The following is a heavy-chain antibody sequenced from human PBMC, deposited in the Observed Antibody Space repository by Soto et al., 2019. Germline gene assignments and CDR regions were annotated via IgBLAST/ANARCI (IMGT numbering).Heavy chain of an antibody. V-gene: IGHV1-2*02. D-gene: IGHD2-2*01. CDR3: ATCSTSCYLEVYYYYGMDV. Sequence: GASVKVSCKASGYTFTGYYMHWVRQAPGQGLEWMGWINPNSGGTNYAQKFQGRVTMTRDTSISTAYMELSRLRSDDTAVYYCATCSTSCYLEVYYYYGMDVWGQGTTVTVSS. J-gene: IGHJ6*02. CDR2: INPNSGGT. CDR1: GYTFTGYY.